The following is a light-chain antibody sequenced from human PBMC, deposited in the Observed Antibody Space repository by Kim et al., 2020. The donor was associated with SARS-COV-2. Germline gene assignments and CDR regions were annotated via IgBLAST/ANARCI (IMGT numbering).Light chain of an antibody. Sequence: SVSPGERATLFCRASQSVNNNLAWYQQKPGQAPRLLIYGASTRATGIPARFSGSGSGTEFTLTISSLQSEDFAVYCCQQYSNSWTFGQGTKVDNK. CDR2: GAS. J-gene: IGKJ1*01. V-gene: IGKV3-15*01. CDR3: QQYSNSWT. CDR1: QSVNNN.